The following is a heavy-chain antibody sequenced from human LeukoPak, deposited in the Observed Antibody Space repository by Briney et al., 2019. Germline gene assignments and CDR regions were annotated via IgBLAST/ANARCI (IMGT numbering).Heavy chain of an antibody. V-gene: IGHV3-53*01. D-gene: IGHD1-1*01. J-gene: IGHJ4*02. CDR2: IFAGVGT. Sequence: LGGSLRLSCAASGFTVSNNYMTWVRQAPGKGLDWVSIIFAGVGTYYADSVRGRFTISRDNSKNTLYLQMNSLEAEDAAVYYCARGDRGTGQHFDYWGQGTLVTVSS. CDR3: ARGDRGTGQHFDY. CDR1: GFTVSNNY.